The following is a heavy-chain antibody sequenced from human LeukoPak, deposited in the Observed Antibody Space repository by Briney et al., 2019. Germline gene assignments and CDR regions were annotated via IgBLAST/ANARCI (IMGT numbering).Heavy chain of an antibody. J-gene: IGHJ6*02. D-gene: IGHD3-10*01. V-gene: IGHV1-69*13. CDR3: ARVGHGSGSYYNPLGV. Sequence: SVKVSCKASGGTFSSYAISWVRQAPGQGLEWMGAIIPIFGTANYAQKFQGRVTITADESTSTAYMELSSLRSEDTAVYYCARVGHGSGSYYNPLGVWGQGTTVTVSS. CDR2: IIPIFGTA. CDR1: GGTFSSYA.